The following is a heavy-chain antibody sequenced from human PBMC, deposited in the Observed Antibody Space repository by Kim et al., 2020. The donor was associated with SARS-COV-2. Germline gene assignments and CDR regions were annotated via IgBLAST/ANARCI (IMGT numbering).Heavy chain of an antibody. Sequence: GGSLRLSCEASGFTFNVNSMSWVRQAPGRGLEWVSEISDSGETTYYADSVKGRFTISRDNPKNTLYLQMNSLRVDDTAIYYCAKDRYSDSGSHYNFDYWGQGALVTVSS. CDR2: ISDSGETT. J-gene: IGHJ4*02. CDR3: AKDRYSDSGSHYNFDY. D-gene: IGHD3-10*01. V-gene: IGHV3-23*01. CDR1: GFTFNVNS.